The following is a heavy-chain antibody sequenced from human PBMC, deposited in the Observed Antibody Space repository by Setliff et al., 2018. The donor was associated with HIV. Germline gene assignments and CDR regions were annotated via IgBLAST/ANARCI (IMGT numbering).Heavy chain of an antibody. V-gene: IGHV1-2*06. Sequence: ASVKVSCKTSGYAFTDYSIHWVRRAPGQGLEWVGRINPDSRGTNYAQTFQGRVTMTRDTSVSTAYMELSRLKCDDTAVFYCARGVKGIATTGKYYFDYWGQGTLVTVSS. CDR2: INPDSRGT. CDR1: GYAFTDYS. J-gene: IGHJ4*02. D-gene: IGHD6-13*01. CDR3: ARGVKGIATTGKYYFDY.